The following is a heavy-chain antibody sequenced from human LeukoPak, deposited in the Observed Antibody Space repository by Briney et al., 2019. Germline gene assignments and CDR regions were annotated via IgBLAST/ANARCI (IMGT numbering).Heavy chain of an antibody. CDR3: AKMKDRLGNSAFDL. D-gene: IGHD4-23*01. Sequence: GGSLRLSCAASGFTFSSYAMSWVRQAPGKGLEWVSAISTSSGSTYYADSVKGRLTVSRDNSKSTLYLQLKTLRAEDTAIYHCAKMKDRLGNSAFDLWGQGTLVTVSS. CDR2: ISTSSGST. J-gene: IGHJ4*02. V-gene: IGHV3-23*01. CDR1: GFTFSSYA.